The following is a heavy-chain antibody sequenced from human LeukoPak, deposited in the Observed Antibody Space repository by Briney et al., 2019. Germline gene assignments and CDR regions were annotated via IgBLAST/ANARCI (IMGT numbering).Heavy chain of an antibody. CDR1: GFTFCSYA. J-gene: IGHJ4*02. V-gene: IGHV3-30*01. CDR3: ARDLSRGFYFDY. CDR2: ISEDGSNK. Sequence: PGGSLRLSSAASGFTFCSYAMHWVPQAPGPGREGGAVISEDGSNKYYADSVKGRFTISRDNSKTPLYLQMNSLRAVDTSVYYCARDLSRGFYFDYWGQGTLVTVSS.